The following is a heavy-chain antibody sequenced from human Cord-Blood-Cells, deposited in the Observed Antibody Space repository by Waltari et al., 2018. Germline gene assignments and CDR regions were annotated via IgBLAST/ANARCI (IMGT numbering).Heavy chain of an antibody. CDR3: ARGVYFDY. CDR2: IYHSGST. CDR1: GYSTSRGHY. Sequence: QVQLQESGPGLVKPSETLSLTCAVSGYSTSRGHYWGWIRQPPGKGLEWIGSIYHSGSTYYNPSLKSRVTISVDTSKNQFSLKLSSVTAADTAVYYCARGVYFDYWGQGTLVTVSS. D-gene: IGHD2-8*01. V-gene: IGHV4-38-2*01. J-gene: IGHJ4*02.